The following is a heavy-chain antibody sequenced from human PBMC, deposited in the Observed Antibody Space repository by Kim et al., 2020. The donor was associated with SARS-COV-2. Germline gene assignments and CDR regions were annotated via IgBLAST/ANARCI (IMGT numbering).Heavy chain of an antibody. CDR3: AKLGELSIDY. CDR1: GFTFDDYA. Sequence: GGSLRLSCAASGFTFDDYAMHWVRQAPGKGLEWVSGISWNSGSIGYADSVKGRFTISRDNAKNSLYLQMNSLRAEDTAVYYCAKLGELSIDYWGQSTLVTASS. J-gene: IGHJ4*02. D-gene: IGHD3-10*01. V-gene: IGHV3-9*01. CDR2: ISWNSGSI.